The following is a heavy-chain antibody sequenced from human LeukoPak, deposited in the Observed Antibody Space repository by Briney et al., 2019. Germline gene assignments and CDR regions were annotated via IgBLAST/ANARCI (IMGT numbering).Heavy chain of an antibody. V-gene: IGHV4-34*01. CDR1: GGSFSGYY. D-gene: IGHD6-19*01. Sequence: SETLSLTCAVYGGSFSGYYWSWIRQPPGKGLEWIGEINHSGSTNYNPSLESRVTISVDTSKNQFSLKLTSVTAAGTAVHYCARAGSGYRNWGQGTLVTVSS. CDR2: INHSGST. J-gene: IGHJ4*02. CDR3: ARAGSGYRN.